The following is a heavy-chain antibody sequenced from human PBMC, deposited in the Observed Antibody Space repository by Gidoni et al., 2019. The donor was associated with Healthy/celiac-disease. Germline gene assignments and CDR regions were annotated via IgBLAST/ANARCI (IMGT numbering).Heavy chain of an antibody. D-gene: IGHD1-26*01. CDR2: IYYSGST. CDR1: GGSISSGGYY. V-gene: IGHV4-31*03. Sequence: QVQLQESGPGLVKPSQTLSLTFTVSGGSISSGGYYWSWIRQHPGKGLEWIGYIYYSGSTYYNPSLKSRVTISVDTSKNQFSLKLSSVTAADTAVYYCARDTGPYSGSHRYYFDYWGQGTLVTVSS. CDR3: ARDTGPYSGSHRYYFDY. J-gene: IGHJ4*02.